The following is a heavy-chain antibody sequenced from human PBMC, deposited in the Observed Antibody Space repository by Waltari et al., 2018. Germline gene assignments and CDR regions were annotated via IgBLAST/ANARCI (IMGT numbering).Heavy chain of an antibody. J-gene: IGHJ4*02. Sequence: EVQLVESGGGLVKPGGSLRLSCAASGFTFSSYSMNWVRQAPGKGLEWVLSSSSSSSYIYYAESVKGRFTISRDNAKNSLYLQMNSLRAEDTAVYYCARDYYYDSSGYYLWGQGTLVTVSS. CDR1: GFTFSSYS. V-gene: IGHV3-21*01. D-gene: IGHD3-22*01. CDR2: SSSSSSYI. CDR3: ARDYYYDSSGYYL.